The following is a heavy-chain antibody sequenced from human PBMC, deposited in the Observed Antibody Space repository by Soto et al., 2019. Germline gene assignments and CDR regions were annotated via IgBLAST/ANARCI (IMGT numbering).Heavy chain of an antibody. Sequence: QVQLVESGGGVVQPGRSLRLSCAASGFTFSSYGMHWVRQAPGKGLEWVAVISYDGSNKYYADSVKGRFTISRDNSKNTLYLQMNSLRAEDTAVYYCAKAGMRSSPTNYYYYGMDVWGQGTTVTVSS. D-gene: IGHD6-6*01. J-gene: IGHJ6*02. CDR2: ISYDGSNK. CDR3: AKAGMRSSPTNYYYYGMDV. V-gene: IGHV3-30*18. CDR1: GFTFSSYG.